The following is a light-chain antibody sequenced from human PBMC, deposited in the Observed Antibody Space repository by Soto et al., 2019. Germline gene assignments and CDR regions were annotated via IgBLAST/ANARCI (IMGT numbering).Light chain of an antibody. Sequence: QSALTQPASVSGSPGQSITISCTGTSSDVGTYNYVSWFQQHPGTAPKLMIYEVTNRPSGISNRFSGSKSGNTASLTISGLQAEDEADYYCTSFTTTKTWVFGGGTQLTVL. V-gene: IGLV2-14*01. CDR2: EVT. J-gene: IGLJ3*02. CDR1: SSDVGTYNY. CDR3: TSFTTTKTWV.